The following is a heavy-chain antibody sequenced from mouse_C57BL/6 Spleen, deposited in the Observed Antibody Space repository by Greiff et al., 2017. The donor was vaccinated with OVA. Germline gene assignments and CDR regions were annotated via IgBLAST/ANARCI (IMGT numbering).Heavy chain of an antibody. CDR1: GYSITSGYY. D-gene: IGHD2-3*01. J-gene: IGHJ1*01. CDR3: AKEGDGYWYFDV. V-gene: IGHV3-6*01. Sequence: EVKLQESGPGLVKPSQSLSLTCSVTGYSITSGYYWNWIRQFPGNKLEWLGYISYDGSNNYNPSLKNRISITRDTSKNQFFLKLNSVTTEDTATYYCAKEGDGYWYFDVWGRDHGHRLL. CDR2: ISYDGSN.